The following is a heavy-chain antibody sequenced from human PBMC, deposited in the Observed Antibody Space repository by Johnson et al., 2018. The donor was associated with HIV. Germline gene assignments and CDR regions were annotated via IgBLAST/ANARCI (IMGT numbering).Heavy chain of an antibody. J-gene: IGHJ3*01. CDR1: AFTLSDFR. V-gene: IGHV3-7*01. Sequence: VQLVESGGGLVQPGGSLRLSCTASAFTLSDFRMSWVHQAPGRGLEWVANINVDGREQYYVDSVKGRFTFSRDNAKNSLYLQMNSLRAEDTAVYYCVRDRGTVVIWSDAFDVWGQGTVVTVSS. D-gene: IGHD3-22*01. CDR2: INVDGREQ. CDR3: VRDRGTVVIWSDAFDV.